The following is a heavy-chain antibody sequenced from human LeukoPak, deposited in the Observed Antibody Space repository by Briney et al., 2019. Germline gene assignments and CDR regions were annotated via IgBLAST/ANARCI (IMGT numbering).Heavy chain of an antibody. V-gene: IGHV1-2*02. J-gene: IGHJ4*02. CDR1: EYTFTGYY. Sequence: ASVKVSCKGSEYTFTGYYMHWVRQAPGQGLEWMGWINPNSGGTNYAQKFQGRVTITADKSTTTAYMELSSLRSVDTAMYYCARDRYYDFWSGSHYFDYWGQGTLVTVSS. CDR2: INPNSGGT. D-gene: IGHD3-3*01. CDR3: ARDRYYDFWSGSHYFDY.